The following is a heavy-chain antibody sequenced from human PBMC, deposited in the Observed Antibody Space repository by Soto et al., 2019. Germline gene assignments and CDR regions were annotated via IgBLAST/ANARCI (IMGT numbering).Heavy chain of an antibody. CDR2: INADNGNT. CDR3: ARDGSGYYGSGSYPD. Sequence: QVQLVQSGTEVRKPGASVRVSCKASGYTFTAFAMHWVRQAPGQRPEWMGWINADNGNTRYSQKFQGRVTFTRDTSANTAYLELSSLESDDTAVYYCARDGSGYYGSGSYPDWGQGTLVTVPS. V-gene: IGHV1-3*01. D-gene: IGHD3-10*01. CDR1: GYTFTAFA. J-gene: IGHJ4*02.